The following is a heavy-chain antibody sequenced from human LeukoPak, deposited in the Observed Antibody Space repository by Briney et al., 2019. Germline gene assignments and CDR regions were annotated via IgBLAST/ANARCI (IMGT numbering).Heavy chain of an antibody. CDR1: GGSISSRSYH. CDR3: ARVPTSSFDY. Sequence: SETLSLTCTVSGGSISSRSYHWGWIRQPPGKGLEWIGSIYYSGSTYYNPSLKSRVTISVDTSKNQFSLKLRSVTAADTAVYYCARVPTSSFDYWGQGTLVTVSS. V-gene: IGHV4-39*01. J-gene: IGHJ4*02. CDR2: IYYSGST.